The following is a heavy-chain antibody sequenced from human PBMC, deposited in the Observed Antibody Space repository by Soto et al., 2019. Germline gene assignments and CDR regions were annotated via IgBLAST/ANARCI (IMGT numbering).Heavy chain of an antibody. CDR1: GGSISASSYY. CDR2: IYYSGNT. V-gene: IGHV4-39*01. D-gene: IGHD2-2*01. CDR3: ARADIVVVPATSPHNWVDP. J-gene: IGHJ5*02. Sequence: QLQLQESGPGLVKPSETLSLTCTVSGGSISASSYYWGWMRQPPGKGLEWIGTIYYSGNTFCNPSLKSRVAISVDTSKNQFSLKLSSVTAADTAVYYCARADIVVVPATSPHNWVDPWGQGTLVTVSS.